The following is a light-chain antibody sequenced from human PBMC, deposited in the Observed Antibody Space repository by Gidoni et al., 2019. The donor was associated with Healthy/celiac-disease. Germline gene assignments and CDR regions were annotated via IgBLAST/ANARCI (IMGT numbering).Light chain of an antibody. CDR2: EVS. V-gene: IGLV2-14*01. J-gene: IGLJ2*01. CDR3: SSYTSSSTRV. Sequence: SPLTQPAPVSGSPGQSITLSCTGPSSDVGGYNYVSWYQQHPGKAPKLMIYEVSNRPSGVSNRFSGSKSGNTASLTISGLQDEDEADYYCSSYTSSSTRVFGGGNKLTVL. CDR1: SSDVGGYNY.